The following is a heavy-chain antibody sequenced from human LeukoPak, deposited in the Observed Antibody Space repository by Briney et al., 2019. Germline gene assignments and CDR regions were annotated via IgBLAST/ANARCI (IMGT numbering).Heavy chain of an antibody. CDR1: GFTFSDYY. D-gene: IGHD2-2*01. Sequence: GGSLRLSCAASGFTFSDYYMSWIRQAPGKGLEWVSYISSSSSYTNYADSVKGRFTISRDNAKNSLYLQMNSLKTEDTGVYYCTTGYCSSSSCHRSLYFDYWGQGTLVTVSS. V-gene: IGHV3-11*05. CDR2: ISSSSSYT. J-gene: IGHJ4*02. CDR3: TTGYCSSSSCHRSLYFDY.